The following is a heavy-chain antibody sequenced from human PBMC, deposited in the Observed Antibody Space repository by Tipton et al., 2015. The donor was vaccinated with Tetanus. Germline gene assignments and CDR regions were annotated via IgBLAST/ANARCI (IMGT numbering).Heavy chain of an antibody. CDR3: ARHLEGWDFRRGEGSYYFDY. J-gene: IGHJ4*01. CDR1: GGSISTTSYL. CDR2: IYSNGTA. D-gene: IGHD3-10*01. V-gene: IGHV4-39*01. Sequence: TLSLTCTVSGGSISTTSYLWGWVRQPPEKGLQWIATIYSNGTAYYNSSVKSRGSISIDTSKSHFSLTLSPVTAADTAVYYCARHLEGWDFRRGEGSYYFDYWGQGTLATVSS.